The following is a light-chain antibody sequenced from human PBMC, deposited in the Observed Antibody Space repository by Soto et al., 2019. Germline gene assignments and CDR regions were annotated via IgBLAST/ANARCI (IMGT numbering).Light chain of an antibody. CDR3: ISYAGSNNV. J-gene: IGLJ1*01. Sequence: QPVLTQPPSASGSPGQSVTISCTGTSSDVGGYKYVSWYQQHPGKAPKLMIYEVSKRPSGVPDRFSGSKSGNTASLTVSGLQAEDEADYYCISYAGSNNVFGTGTKLTVL. CDR1: SSDVGGYKY. CDR2: EVS. V-gene: IGLV2-8*01.